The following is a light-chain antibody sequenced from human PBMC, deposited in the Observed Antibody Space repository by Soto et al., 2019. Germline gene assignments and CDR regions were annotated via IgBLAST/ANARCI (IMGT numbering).Light chain of an antibody. CDR2: EVD. V-gene: IGLV2-23*02. Sequence: QSVLTQPASVSGSPGQSITISCSGTTSDVGIYNLVSWYQQHPGKAPKLVIYEVDKRPSGVSNRFSGSRSGNTASLTISGLQSEDDYCSSYAGSRWVFGGGTKLTVL. J-gene: IGLJ3*02. CDR1: TSDVGIYNL. CDR3: SSYAGSRWV.